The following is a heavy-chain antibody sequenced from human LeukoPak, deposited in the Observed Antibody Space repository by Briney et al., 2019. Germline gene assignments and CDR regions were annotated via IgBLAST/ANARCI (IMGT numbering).Heavy chain of an antibody. CDR2: MNPNSGNT. D-gene: IGHD5-12*01. J-gene: IGHJ4*02. CDR1: GYTFTSYD. Sequence: ASVKVSCKASGYTFTSYDINRVRQATGQGLEWMGWMNPNSGNTGYAQKFQGRVTMIRNTSISTAYMELSSLRSEDTAVYYCARGYGVDIVAPGYWGQGTLVTVSS. CDR3: ARGYGVDIVAPGY. V-gene: IGHV1-8*01.